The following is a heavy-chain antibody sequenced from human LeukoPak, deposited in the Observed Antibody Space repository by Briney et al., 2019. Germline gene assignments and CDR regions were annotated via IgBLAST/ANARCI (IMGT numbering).Heavy chain of an antibody. CDR1: GYTFTSYD. J-gene: IGHJ2*01. V-gene: IGHV1-8*01. CDR3: ARVPYIAAAGTYSWYFDL. CDR2: MNPNSGNT. Sequence: ASVKVSCKASGYTFTSYDINWVRQATGQGLEWMGWMNPNSGNTGYAQKFQGRVTMTRNTSIGTAYMELSSLRSEDTAVYYCARVPYIAAAGTYSWYFDLWGRGTLVTVSS. D-gene: IGHD6-13*01.